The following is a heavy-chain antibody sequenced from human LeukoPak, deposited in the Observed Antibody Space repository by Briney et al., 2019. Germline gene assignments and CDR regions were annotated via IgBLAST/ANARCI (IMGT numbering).Heavy chain of an antibody. CDR3: ARGGRDGYKIWVYYYYYYMDV. D-gene: IGHD5-24*01. CDR2: INPNSGGT. CDR1: GYTFTGYY. V-gene: IGHV1-2*02. J-gene: IGHJ6*03. Sequence: ASVKVSCKASGYTFTGYYMHWVRQAPGQGLEWMGWINPNSGGTNYAQKFQGRVTMTRDTSISTAYMELSRLRSDDTAVYYCARGGRDGYKIWVYYYYYYMDVWGKGTTVTVSS.